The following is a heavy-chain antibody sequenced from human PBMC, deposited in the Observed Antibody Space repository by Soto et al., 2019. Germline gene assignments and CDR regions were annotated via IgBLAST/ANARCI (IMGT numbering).Heavy chain of an antibody. CDR2: ISYDGSNK. CDR1: GFTFSSYG. CDR3: ARLATADNYYYYYMDV. Sequence: GGSLRLSCAASGFTFSSYGMHWVRQAPGKGLEWVAVISYDGSNKYYADSVKGRFTISRDNSKNTLYLQMNSLRAEDTAVYYCARLATADNYYYYYMDVWGKGTTVTVSS. V-gene: IGHV3-30*03. J-gene: IGHJ6*03.